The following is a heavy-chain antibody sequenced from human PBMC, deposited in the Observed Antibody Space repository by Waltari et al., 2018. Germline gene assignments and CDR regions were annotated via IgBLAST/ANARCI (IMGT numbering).Heavy chain of an antibody. CDR2: IYYSGST. J-gene: IGHJ4*02. CDR3: ARDLGYSSGPGIGY. D-gene: IGHD6-19*01. V-gene: IGHV4-31*03. CDR1: GGSISSGGYY. Sequence: QVQLQESGPGLVKPSQTLSLTCTVSGGSISSGGYYWGWIRQHPGKGLEWIGYIYYSGSTYYNPSLKSRVTISVDTSKNQFSLKLSSVTAADTAVYYCARDLGYSSGPGIGYWGQGTLVTVSS.